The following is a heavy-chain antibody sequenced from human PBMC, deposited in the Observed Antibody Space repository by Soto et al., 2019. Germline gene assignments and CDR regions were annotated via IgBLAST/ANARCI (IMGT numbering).Heavy chain of an antibody. CDR1: GYTFTSYG. J-gene: IGHJ4*02. D-gene: IGHD2-15*01. V-gene: IGHV1-18*01. CDR2: ISAYNGNT. Sequence: ASVKVSCKASGYTFTSYGISWVRQAPGQGLEWMGWISAYNGNTNYAQKLQGRVTMTTDTSTSTAYMELRSLRSDDTAVYYCARDIKPRYCSGGSCYAHAGYWGQGTLVTVSS. CDR3: ARDIKPRYCSGGSCYAHAGY.